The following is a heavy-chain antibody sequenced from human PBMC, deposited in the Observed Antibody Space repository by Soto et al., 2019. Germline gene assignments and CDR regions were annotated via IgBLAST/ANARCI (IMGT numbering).Heavy chain of an antibody. CDR1: GFSLSTSGVG. V-gene: IGHV2-5*02. D-gene: IGHD5-12*01. Sequence: QITLKESGPTLVKPTQTLTLTCTFSGFSLSTSGVGVGWIRQPPGKALEWLALIYWDDDKRYSPSLKRRLTNTKDTAKNHMVLTMTNIDPMNKATDYCAHDSKISRDGYRTAFDIWGQGTMVTVSS. J-gene: IGHJ3*02. CDR2: IYWDDDK. CDR3: AHDSKISRDGYRTAFDI.